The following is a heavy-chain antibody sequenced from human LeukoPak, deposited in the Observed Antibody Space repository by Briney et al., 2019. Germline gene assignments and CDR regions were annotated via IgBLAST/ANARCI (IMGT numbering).Heavy chain of an antibody. Sequence: GGSLRLFCAASGFTFSSYAMSWVRQAPGKGLEWVSGIGGSGGNTYYADSVKGRFTISGDSSKNVLYLQMNSLRAEDTAVYYCANLPYDSSGYWAYFDNWGQGTLVTVSS. CDR2: IGGSGGNT. CDR1: GFTFSSYA. V-gene: IGHV3-23*01. J-gene: IGHJ4*02. D-gene: IGHD3-22*01. CDR3: ANLPYDSSGYWAYFDN.